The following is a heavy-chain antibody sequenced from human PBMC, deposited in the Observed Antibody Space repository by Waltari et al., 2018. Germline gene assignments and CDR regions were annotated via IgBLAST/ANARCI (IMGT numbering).Heavy chain of an antibody. J-gene: IGHJ4*02. D-gene: IGHD2-15*01. Sequence: QVQLQESGPGLVKLSQTLSLTCTVSGGSISSGGYYWSWIRQHPGKGLEWIGYIYYSGSTYYNPSLKSRVTISVDTSKNQFSLKLSSVTAADTAVYYCASASLVQQPELPERVISLFDYWGQGTLVTVSS. V-gene: IGHV4-31*03. CDR2: IYYSGST. CDR1: GGSISSGGYY. CDR3: ASASLVQQPELPERVISLFDY.